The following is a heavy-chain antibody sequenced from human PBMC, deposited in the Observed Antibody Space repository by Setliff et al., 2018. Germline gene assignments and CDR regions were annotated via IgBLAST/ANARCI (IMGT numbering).Heavy chain of an antibody. CDR3: ARAGMASANRKGVFEY. CDR2: INPGGLTS. J-gene: IGHJ4*02. Sequence: ASVKVSCKTSGYSFTSHYMHWVRQAPGQGLEWMGIINPGGLTSSSTQKFEGRVTMTRDTSTSTVYLEVISLRSEDTAVYYCARAGMASANRKGVFEYWGQGTLVTVS. V-gene: IGHV1-46*01. CDR1: GYSFTSHY. D-gene: IGHD6-13*01.